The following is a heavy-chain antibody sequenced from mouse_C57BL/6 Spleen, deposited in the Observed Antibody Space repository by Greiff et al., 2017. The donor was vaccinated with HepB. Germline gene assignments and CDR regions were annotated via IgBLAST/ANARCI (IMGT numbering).Heavy chain of an antibody. CDR1: GFTFSDYG. Sequence: EVKLMESGGGLVKPGGSLKLSCAASGFTFSDYGLHWVRQAPETGLEWVAYISSGSSTIYYADTVKGRFTISRDNAKNTLFLQMTSLRSEDTAMYYCARDWDSFDYWGQGTTLTVSS. V-gene: IGHV5-17*01. J-gene: IGHJ2*01. D-gene: IGHD4-1*01. CDR3: ARDWDSFDY. CDR2: ISSGSSTI.